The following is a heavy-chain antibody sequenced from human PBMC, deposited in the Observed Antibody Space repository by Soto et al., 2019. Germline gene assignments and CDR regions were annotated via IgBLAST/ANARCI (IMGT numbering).Heavy chain of an antibody. Sequence: PSQTLSLTCAISGDSVSSNSAAWNWIRQSPSRGLEWLGRTYYRSKWYNDYAVSVKSRITINPDTSKNQFSLQLNSVTPEDTAVYYCARDGGYCSSTSCSYYYYGMGVWGQGTTVTVSS. CDR2: TYYRSKWYN. D-gene: IGHD2-2*01. CDR3: ARDGGYCSSTSCSYYYYGMGV. J-gene: IGHJ6*02. CDR1: GDSVSSNSAA. V-gene: IGHV6-1*01.